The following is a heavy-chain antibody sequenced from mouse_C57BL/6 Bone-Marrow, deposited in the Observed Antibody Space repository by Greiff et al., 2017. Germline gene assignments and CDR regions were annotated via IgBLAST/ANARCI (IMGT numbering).Heavy chain of an antibody. Sequence: VKLVESGPGLVQPSQSLSITCTVSGFSLTSYGVHWVRQSPGKGLEWLGVIWRGGSTDYNAAFMSRLSITKDNSKSQVFFKMNSLQADDTAISYCSKTFYDNYWYFDVWGTGTAVTVTS. D-gene: IGHD2-3*01. CDR1: GFSLTSYG. V-gene: IGHV2-5*01. CDR3: SKTFYDNYWYFDV. J-gene: IGHJ1*03. CDR2: IWRGGST.